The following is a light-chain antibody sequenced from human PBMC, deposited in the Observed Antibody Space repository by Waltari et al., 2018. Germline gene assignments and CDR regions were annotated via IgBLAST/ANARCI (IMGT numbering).Light chain of an antibody. CDR3: AAWDDGWSGPWV. Sequence: QSVLTQPPSTSATPGQRVTISCSGSKSNIGNNSVYWYQQVPGMAPKLIIYKNSQRPSGVPARFSGSKSGTSASLAISGLRSEDEATYHCAAWDDGWSGPWVFGGGTRVTVL. CDR2: KNS. CDR1: KSNIGNNS. J-gene: IGLJ3*02. V-gene: IGLV1-47*01.